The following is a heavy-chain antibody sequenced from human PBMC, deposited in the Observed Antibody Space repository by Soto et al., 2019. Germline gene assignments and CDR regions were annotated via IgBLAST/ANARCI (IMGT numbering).Heavy chain of an antibody. CDR3: ARGGWRQIDY. Sequence: QVQLQESGPGLVKPSETLSLTCSVSGGSIGSYYWSWIRQPPGKGLEWIGYIYYSGSTNYNPSLKSRVTISVDTSKNQFSLKLSSVTAADTAVYYSARGGWRQIDYWGQGTLVTVSS. J-gene: IGHJ4*02. D-gene: IGHD3-3*01. CDR1: GGSIGSYY. CDR2: IYYSGST. V-gene: IGHV4-59*08.